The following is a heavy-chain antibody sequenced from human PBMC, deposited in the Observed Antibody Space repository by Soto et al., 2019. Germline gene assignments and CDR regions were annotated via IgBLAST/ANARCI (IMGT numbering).Heavy chain of an antibody. CDR2: ISGSGGST. CDR3: AKDQYYVGDCSSTSCAKRGNAFDI. J-gene: IGHJ3*02. CDR1: GFTFSSYA. D-gene: IGHD2-2*01. Sequence: EVQLLESGGGLVQPGGSLRLSCAASGFTFSSYAMSWVRQAPGKGLEWVSAISGSGGSTYYADSVKGRFTISRDNSKNTLYLQMNSLRAEDTAVYYCAKDQYYVGDCSSTSCAKRGNAFDIWGQGTMVTVSS. V-gene: IGHV3-23*01.